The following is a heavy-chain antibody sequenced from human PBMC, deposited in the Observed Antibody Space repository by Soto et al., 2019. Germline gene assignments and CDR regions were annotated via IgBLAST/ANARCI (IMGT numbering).Heavy chain of an antibody. D-gene: IGHD3-10*01. J-gene: IGHJ4*02. V-gene: IGHV4-30-2*01. CDR3: ARDGSGSYYYYFDY. Sequence: QLQLQESGSGLVKPSQTLSLTCAVSGGSISSGGYSWSWIRQPPGKGLEWIGYIYHSGSTYYNPSLKIRDTISVDRSKNQFSLKLSSVTAADTAVYYCARDGSGSYYYYFDYWGQGTLVTVSS. CDR1: GGSISSGGYS. CDR2: IYHSGST.